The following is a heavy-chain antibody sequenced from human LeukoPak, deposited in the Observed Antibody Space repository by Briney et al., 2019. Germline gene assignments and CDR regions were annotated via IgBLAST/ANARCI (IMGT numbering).Heavy chain of an antibody. CDR2: IYFSGTT. V-gene: IGHV4-39*07. J-gene: IGHJ3*02. Sequence: SETLSLTCTVSGGSISSSSYYWGWIRQPPGKGLEWIGTIYFSGTTYYNPSLKSRVYMSRDASKNQFSLKLTSVTAADTAVYYCARDVVVTSNPDAYDIWGPGKMVTVSS. CDR1: GGSISSSSYY. CDR3: ARDVVVTSNPDAYDI. D-gene: IGHD2-21*01.